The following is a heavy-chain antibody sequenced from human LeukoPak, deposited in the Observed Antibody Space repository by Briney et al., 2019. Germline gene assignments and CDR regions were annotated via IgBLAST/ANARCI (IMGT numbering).Heavy chain of an antibody. CDR3: ARGDYGAPSYYFDY. CDR2: IKQDGSEK. V-gene: IGHV3-7*01. CDR1: AFTFSSYW. Sequence: GGSLRLACAAAAFTFSSYWMSWVSQAPGRGLEWVANIKQDGSEKDYVDSVKGRFTISRDNAKNSLYLQMNSLRAEDTAVYYCARGDYGAPSYYFDYWGQGTLVTVSS. D-gene: IGHD4-17*01. J-gene: IGHJ4*02.